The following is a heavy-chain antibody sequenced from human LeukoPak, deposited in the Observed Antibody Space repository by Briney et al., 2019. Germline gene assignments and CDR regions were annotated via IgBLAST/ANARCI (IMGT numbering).Heavy chain of an antibody. Sequence: SETLSLTCTVSGGSISSYYWSWIRQPPGKGLEWIGYIYYSGSTNYNPSLKSRVTISVDTSKNQFSLKLSSVTAADTAVYYCARAGPHYDYVWGSYRGFDYWGQGTLVTVSS. CDR1: GGSISSYY. CDR3: ARAGPHYDYVWGSYRGFDY. V-gene: IGHV4-59*01. CDR2: IYYSGST. J-gene: IGHJ4*02. D-gene: IGHD3-16*02.